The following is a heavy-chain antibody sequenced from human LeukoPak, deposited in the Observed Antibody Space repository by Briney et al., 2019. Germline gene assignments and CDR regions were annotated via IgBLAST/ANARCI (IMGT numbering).Heavy chain of an antibody. CDR2: ISAYNGNT. V-gene: IGHV1-18*04. Sequence: SVKLSCKASGYTFTSYGISWVRQAPGQGLEWMGWISAYNGNTIYAQKLQGRVTMATDTSTSTAYMELRSLRSDDTAVYYCARDARFKRGFDYWGQGTLVTVSS. J-gene: IGHJ4*02. CDR1: GYTFTSYG. CDR3: ARDARFKRGFDY. D-gene: IGHD3-10*01.